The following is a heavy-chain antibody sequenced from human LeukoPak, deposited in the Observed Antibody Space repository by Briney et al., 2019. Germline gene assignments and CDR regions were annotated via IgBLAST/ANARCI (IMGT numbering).Heavy chain of an antibody. D-gene: IGHD4-17*01. CDR1: GFTFTSSA. V-gene: IGHV1-58*01. CDR3: AADKDYGDYVDSPAGGY. CDR2: IVVGSGNT. Sequence: SVKVSCKASGFTFTSSAVQWVRQARGQRLEWIGWIVVGSGNTNYAQKFQERVTITRDMSTSTAYMELSSLRSEDTAVYYCAADKDYGDYVDSPAGGYWGQGTLVTVSS. J-gene: IGHJ4*02.